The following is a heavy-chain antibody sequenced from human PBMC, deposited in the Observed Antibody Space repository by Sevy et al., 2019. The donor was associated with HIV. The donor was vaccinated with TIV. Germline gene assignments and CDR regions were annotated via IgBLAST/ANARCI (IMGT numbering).Heavy chain of an antibody. CDR3: AREAGGYDYDYGMDV. D-gene: IGHD5-12*01. V-gene: IGHV4-39*02. CDR1: GGTMVSSGHY. Sequence: SETLSLTYGVSGGTMVSSGHYWGWIRQTPGKGLEWIGSIYYNGHTYYDPSLNSRLTISIDTSKNQFSLNLSSVTAADTAIYFCAREAGGYDYDYGMDVWGQGTTVTVSS. J-gene: IGHJ6*02. CDR2: IYYNGHT.